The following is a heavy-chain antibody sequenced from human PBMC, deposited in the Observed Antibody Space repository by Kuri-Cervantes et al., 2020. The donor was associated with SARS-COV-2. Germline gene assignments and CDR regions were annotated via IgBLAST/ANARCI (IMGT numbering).Heavy chain of an antibody. Sequence: LTCAASGFTFSGHWIHWVRQAPGKGLEWVAVISYDGSNKCYADSVKGRFTISRDNAKNSLYLQMDSLRREDTALYYCVKGGDPTVTTGRFDYWGQGILVTVSS. D-gene: IGHD4-17*01. V-gene: IGHV3-30*18. CDR3: VKGGDPTVTTGRFDY. J-gene: IGHJ4*02. CDR2: ISYDGSNK. CDR1: GFTFSGHW.